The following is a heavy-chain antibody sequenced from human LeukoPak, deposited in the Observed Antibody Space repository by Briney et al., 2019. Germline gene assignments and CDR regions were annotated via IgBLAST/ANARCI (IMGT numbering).Heavy chain of an antibody. J-gene: IGHJ4*02. CDR1: GFTFSSYA. CDR2: ISASGSST. V-gene: IGHV3-23*01. CDR3: AKRPCGGDCYFDY. Sequence: PGGSLRLSCAASGFTFSSYAMSWVRQGPGKGLEWVSVISASGSSTDYADSVKGRFTISRDNSKNTVYLQMNSLRAEDTAVYYCAKRPCGGDCYFDYWGQGTLVTVSS. D-gene: IGHD2-21*01.